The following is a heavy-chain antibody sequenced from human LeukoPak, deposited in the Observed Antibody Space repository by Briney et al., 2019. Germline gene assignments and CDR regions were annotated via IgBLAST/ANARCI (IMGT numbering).Heavy chain of an antibody. J-gene: IGHJ3*02. CDR3: ARERAWEIKGLDI. V-gene: IGHV1-2*02. Sequence: ASVKVSCKASGYTFTGYYMHWVRQAAGQGLEWMGWINPNSGGTNYAQKFQGRVTMTRDTSISTAYMELSRLRSDDTAVYYCARERAWEIKGLDIWGQGTMVTVSS. CDR1: GYTFTGYY. CDR2: INPNSGGT. D-gene: IGHD1-26*01.